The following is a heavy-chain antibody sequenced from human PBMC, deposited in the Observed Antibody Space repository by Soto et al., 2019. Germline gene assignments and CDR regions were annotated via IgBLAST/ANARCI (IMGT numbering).Heavy chain of an antibody. CDR2: IYYSGST. CDR3: ARVGRLYYYYGMDV. CDR1: GGSISSYY. J-gene: IGHJ6*02. D-gene: IGHD6-25*01. V-gene: IGHV4-59*01. Sequence: SETLSLTCTVSGGSISSYYWSWIRQPPGKGLEWIGYIYYSGSTNYNPSLKSRVTISVDTSKNQFSLKLSSVTAADTAVYYCARVGRLYYYYGMDVWGQGTTVTVSS.